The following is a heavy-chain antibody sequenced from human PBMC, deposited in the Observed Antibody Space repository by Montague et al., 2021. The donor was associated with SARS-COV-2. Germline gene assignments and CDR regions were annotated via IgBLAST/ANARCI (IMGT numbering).Heavy chain of an antibody. J-gene: IGHJ5*02. V-gene: IGHV4-59*01. CDR3: ARALYCSGGSCYPNWFDP. Sequence: SETLSLTCTVSGGSISSYYWSWIRQPPGKGLEWIGYIYYSGSTNYNPSLKSRVTISVDTSKNQSSLKLSSVTAADTAVHYCARALYCSGGSCYPNWFDPWGQGTLVTVSS. CDR2: IYYSGST. D-gene: IGHD2-15*01. CDR1: GGSISSYY.